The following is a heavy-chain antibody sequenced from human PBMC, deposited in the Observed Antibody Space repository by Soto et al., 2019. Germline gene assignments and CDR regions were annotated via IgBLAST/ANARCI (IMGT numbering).Heavy chain of an antibody. J-gene: IGHJ3*01. V-gene: IGHV3-23*01. CDR3: ARELGYCSGGSCYMAGAFDF. CDR2: ISGSGDST. CDR1: GSTFSSYA. Sequence: EVQLWESGGGLVQPGGSLRLSCAASGSTFSSYAMSWVRQAPGKGLEWVSVISGSGDSTYYADSVKGRFTISRDNSKNTLYVQMNSLRDEDTAVYYCARELGYCSGGSCYMAGAFDFWGQGTMVTVSS. D-gene: IGHD2-15*01.